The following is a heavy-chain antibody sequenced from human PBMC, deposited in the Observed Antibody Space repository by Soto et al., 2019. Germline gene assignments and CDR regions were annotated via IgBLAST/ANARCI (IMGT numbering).Heavy chain of an antibody. CDR3: ARGLNCDV. V-gene: IGHV3-53*01. Sequence: DVQLVESGGGLIQPGGSLRLSCAISGFSVYGNYMSWVRQAPGKGLEWVSVIYAYSAGTTVYAESVRGRFNISRDTSKNTVNLHMNSLKAEDTAGYYCARGLNCDVWGRGTLVSVSS. CDR2: IYAYSAGTT. CDR1: GFSVYGNY. J-gene: IGHJ4*02. D-gene: IGHD2-21*01.